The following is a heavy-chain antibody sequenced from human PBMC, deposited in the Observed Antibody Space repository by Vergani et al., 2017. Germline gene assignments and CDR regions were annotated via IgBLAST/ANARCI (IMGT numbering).Heavy chain of an antibody. CDR2: INHSGST. J-gene: IGHJ4*02. CDR1: GGSFSGYY. V-gene: IGHV4-34*01. Sequence: QVQLQQWGAGLLKPSETLSLTCAVYGGSFSGYYWSWIRQPPGKGLEWIGEINHSGSTNYNPSLKSRVTISVDTSKNQFSLKLSSVTAADTAVYYCARGGLDYYGSGSSKFDYGGQGTLVTVSS. D-gene: IGHD3-10*01. CDR3: ARGGLDYYGSGSSKFDY.